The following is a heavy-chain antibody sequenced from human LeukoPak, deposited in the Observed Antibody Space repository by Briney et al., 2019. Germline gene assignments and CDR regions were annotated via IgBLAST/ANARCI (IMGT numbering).Heavy chain of an antibody. CDR3: ASKGYGDYPFDY. V-gene: IGHV3-21*01. CDR1: GFTFSSYS. J-gene: IGHJ4*02. Sequence: NPGGSLRLSCAASGFTFSSYSVNWVRQAPGKGLEWVSSISSSSSYIYYADSVKGRFTISRDNAKNSLYLQMNSLRAEDTAVYYCASKGYGDYPFDYWGRGTLVTVSS. D-gene: IGHD4-17*01. CDR2: ISSSSSYI.